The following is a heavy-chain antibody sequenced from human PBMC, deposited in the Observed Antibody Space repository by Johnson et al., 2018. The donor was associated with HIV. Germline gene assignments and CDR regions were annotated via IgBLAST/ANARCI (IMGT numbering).Heavy chain of an antibody. CDR1: GMTVSSYY. D-gene: IGHD3-10*01. CDR3: AKSTQANILRESGPYGAFDI. CDR2: IFSGGDT. Sequence: VQLVESGGGVVQPGGSLRLSCGASGMTVSSYYMSWVRQAPGKGPEWVSVIFSGGDTYYEDSVKGRFTISSDNAKNTLYVQMNSLRAEDTAVYYCAKSTQANILRESGPYGAFDIWGQGTMVTVSS. J-gene: IGHJ3*02. V-gene: IGHV3-66*02.